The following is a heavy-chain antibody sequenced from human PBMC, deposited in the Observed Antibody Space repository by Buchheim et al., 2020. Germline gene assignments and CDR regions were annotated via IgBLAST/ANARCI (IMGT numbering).Heavy chain of an antibody. CDR3: AKFEASSSSNSGFDH. D-gene: IGHD6-6*01. Sequence: EVQLVESGGGLVQPGGSLRLSCAASGFTFSSYAMSWVRQAPGKGLEWVSGCTFSGGITDYADSVKGRFTISRDNSKNTLFLQMNSLRAEDTAVYYCAKFEASSSSNSGFDHWGQGTL. J-gene: IGHJ4*02. CDR1: GFTFSSYA. CDR2: CTFSGGIT. V-gene: IGHV3-23*04.